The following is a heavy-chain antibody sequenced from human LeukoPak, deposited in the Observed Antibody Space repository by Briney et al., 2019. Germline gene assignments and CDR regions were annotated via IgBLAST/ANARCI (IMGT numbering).Heavy chain of an antibody. J-gene: IGHJ4*02. CDR1: GFTFSSYG. D-gene: IGHD2-2*01. Sequence: PGRSLRLSCAASGFTFSSYGMHWVRQAPGKGLEWVAVISYDGSNKYYADSVKGRFTISRDNSKNTLYLQMNSLRAEDTAIYYCATPGPGYCSSSSCYHRSWGQGTLVTVSS. CDR2: ISYDGSNK. CDR3: ATPGPGYCSSSSCYHRS. V-gene: IGHV3-30*03.